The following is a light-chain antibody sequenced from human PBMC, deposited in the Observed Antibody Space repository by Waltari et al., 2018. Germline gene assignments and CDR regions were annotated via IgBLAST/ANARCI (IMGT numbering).Light chain of an antibody. Sequence: EIVMTQSPGPLSVSPGERATLSCRASQSVSSSLAWYQQKPWQAPRLLIYGASTRATGIPGRFSGSGSGTEFTLTISGLQSEDFAVYHCQQYSDWPLTFGQGTKVEI. CDR1: QSVSSS. CDR2: GAS. V-gene: IGKV3-15*01. CDR3: QQYSDWPLT. J-gene: IGKJ1*01.